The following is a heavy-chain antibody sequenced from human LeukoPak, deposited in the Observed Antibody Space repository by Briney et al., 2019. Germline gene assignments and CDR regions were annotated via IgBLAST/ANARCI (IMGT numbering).Heavy chain of an antibody. CDR3: ARRTYYYDSSGYYLDYGMDV. D-gene: IGHD3-22*01. J-gene: IGHJ6*02. CDR1: GGSISSYC. V-gene: IGHV4-59*08. Sequence: PSETLSLTCTVSGGSISSYCWSWIRQPPGKGLEWIGYIYYSGSTNYNPSLKSRVTISVDTSKNQFSLKLSSVTAADTAVYYCARRTYYYDSSGYYLDYGMDVWGQGTTVTVSS. CDR2: IYYSGST.